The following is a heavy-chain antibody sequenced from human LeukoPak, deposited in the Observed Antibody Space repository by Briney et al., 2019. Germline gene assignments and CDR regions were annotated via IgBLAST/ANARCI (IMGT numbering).Heavy chain of an antibody. J-gene: IGHJ4*02. D-gene: IGHD4-17*01. CDR2: INQDGSAE. V-gene: IGHV3-7*01. CDR3: VRLFGGVTTFDY. CDR1: GFTFSPYS. Sequence: GGSLRLSCAASGFTFSPYSMSWVRQAPGKGLDWVASINQDGSAEYYVDSVRGRFTISRDNATNSLYLQVNSLRVDDTAVYYCVRLFGGVTTFDYWGQGTLVTVSS.